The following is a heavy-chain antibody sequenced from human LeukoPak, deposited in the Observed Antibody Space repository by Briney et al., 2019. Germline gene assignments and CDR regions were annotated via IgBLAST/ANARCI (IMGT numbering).Heavy chain of an antibody. V-gene: IGHV4-39*01. CDR1: GGSISSSSYY. Sequence: SETLSLTCTVSGGSISSSSYYWGWIRQPPGKGLEWIGSIYYSGSTYCNPSLKSRVTISVDTSKNQFSLKLSSVTAADTAVYYCARHEIVVVVAAKSWFDPWGQGTLVTVSS. CDR3: ARHEIVVVVAAKSWFDP. CDR2: IYYSGST. J-gene: IGHJ5*02. D-gene: IGHD2-15*01.